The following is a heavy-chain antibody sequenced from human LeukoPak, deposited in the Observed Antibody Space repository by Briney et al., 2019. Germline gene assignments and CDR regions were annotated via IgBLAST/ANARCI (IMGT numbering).Heavy chain of an antibody. V-gene: IGHV4-61*02. J-gene: IGHJ6*02. Sequence: SQTLSLTCTVSGGSISSGTFYRSWIRQPAGKGLESIGRIYSSGSTNYNPSLKSRVTISIDASKNQFSLKLSSVTAADSAVYYCARDHSTSYYGMDVWGQGTSVIVSS. D-gene: IGHD6-13*01. CDR2: IYSSGST. CDR3: ARDHSTSYYGMDV. CDR1: GGSISSGTFY.